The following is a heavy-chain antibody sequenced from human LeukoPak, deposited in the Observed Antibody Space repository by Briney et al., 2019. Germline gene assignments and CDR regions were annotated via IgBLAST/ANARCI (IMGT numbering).Heavy chain of an antibody. CDR1: GYTFTSYD. D-gene: IGHD3-10*01. V-gene: IGHV1-8*01. J-gene: IGHJ4*02. Sequence: ASVKVSCKASGYTFTSYDINWVRQATGQGLEWMGWMNPNSGNTGYAQKLQGRVTMTTDTSTSTAYMELRSLRSDDTAVYYCARDRRGGSGSYYFDYWGQGTLVTVSS. CDR3: ARDRRGGSGSYYFDY. CDR2: MNPNSGNT.